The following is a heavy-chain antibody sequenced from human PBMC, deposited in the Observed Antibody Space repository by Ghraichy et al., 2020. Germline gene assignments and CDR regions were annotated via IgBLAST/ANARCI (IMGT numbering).Heavy chain of an antibody. CDR2: IIPIFGTA. CDR3: ARDREVVTMVREESYYYYMDV. Sequence: SVKVSCKASGGTFSSYAISWVRQAPGQGLEWMGGIIPIFGTANYAQKFQGRVTITADESTSTAYMELSSLRSEDTAVYYCARDREVVTMVREESYYYYMDVWGKGTTVTVSS. V-gene: IGHV1-69*13. D-gene: IGHD3-10*01. CDR1: GGTFSSYA. J-gene: IGHJ6*03.